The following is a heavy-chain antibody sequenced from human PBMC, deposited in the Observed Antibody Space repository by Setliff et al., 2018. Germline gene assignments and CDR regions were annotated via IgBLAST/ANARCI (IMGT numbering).Heavy chain of an antibody. CDR2: IYTNGGT. J-gene: IGHJ4*01. Sequence: KASETLSLTCSVSGASISSGNDFWNWIRQPAGKGLEWIGNIYTNGGTDYSPSLRRRVTISLGTSKNQFSLQLTSVTAADTAIYYCARSDDNFQYPDYWGQGTLVTVSS. CDR3: ARSDDNFQYPDY. D-gene: IGHD1-1*01. V-gene: IGHV4-61*09. CDR1: GASISSGNDF.